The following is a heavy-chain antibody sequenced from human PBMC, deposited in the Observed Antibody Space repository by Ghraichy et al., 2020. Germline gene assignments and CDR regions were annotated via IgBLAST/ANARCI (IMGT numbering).Heavy chain of an antibody. CDR2: INYSGSR. Sequence: SETLSLTCTVSGGSITSNWWSWVRQPPEKGLEWIAEINYSGSRYYNPSVQSRVSIYMDMSKNHLSVELTSVTAADTAVYYCARHVAVAGTRGFDVWGRGTRVTVSS. CDR3: ARHVAVAGTRGFDV. J-gene: IGHJ4*02. CDR1: GGSITSNW. D-gene: IGHD6-19*01. V-gene: IGHV4-4*02.